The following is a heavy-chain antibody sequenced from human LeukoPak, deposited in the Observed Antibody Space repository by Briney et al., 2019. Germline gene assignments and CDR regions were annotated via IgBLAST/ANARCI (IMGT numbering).Heavy chain of an antibody. J-gene: IGHJ3*01. CDR2: IIPIFGTA. D-gene: IGHD3-9*01. CDR3: ARESPFGFTISL. CDR1: GGTFSCYA. V-gene: IGHV1-69*13. Sequence: SVKVSCKASGGTFSCYAISWVRQAPGQGLEWMGGIIPIFGTANYAQKFQGRVTITADESTSTAYMELSSLRSEDTAVYYCARESPFGFTISLWGQGTMVTVSS.